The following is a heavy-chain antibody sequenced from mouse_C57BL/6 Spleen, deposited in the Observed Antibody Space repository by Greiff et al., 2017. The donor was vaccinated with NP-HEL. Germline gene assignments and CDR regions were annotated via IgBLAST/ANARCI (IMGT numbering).Heavy chain of an antibody. Sequence: QVQLQQPGAELVKPGASVKLSCKASGYTFTSYWMQWVKQRPGQGLEWIGEIDPSDSYTNYNQKFKGKATLTVDTSSSTAYMQLSSLTSEDSAVYYCARRVTTVVAAMDYWGQGTSVTVSS. CDR2: IDPSDSYT. CDR3: ARRVTTVVAAMDY. V-gene: IGHV1-50*01. CDR1: GYTFTSYW. J-gene: IGHJ4*01. D-gene: IGHD1-1*01.